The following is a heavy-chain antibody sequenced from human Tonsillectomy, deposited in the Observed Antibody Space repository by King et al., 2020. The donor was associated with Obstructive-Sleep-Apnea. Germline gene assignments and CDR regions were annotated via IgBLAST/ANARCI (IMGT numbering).Heavy chain of an antibody. CDR2: ISYDGGNK. CDR3: LGYCSSTSCSVAY. V-gene: IGHV3-30*04. D-gene: IGHD2-2*01. Sequence: VQLVESGGGVVQPGTSLRLSCAASGFTFSSSVMHWVRQAPGKGLEWVAVISYDGGNKNYADSVKGRFTISRDNSKNTLYLQMNSLRPEDTAVYYCLGYCSSTSCSVAYRGQGTLVTVSS. J-gene: IGHJ4*02. CDR1: GFTFSSSV.